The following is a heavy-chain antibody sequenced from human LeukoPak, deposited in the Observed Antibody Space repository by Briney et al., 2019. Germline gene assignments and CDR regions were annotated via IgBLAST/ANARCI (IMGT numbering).Heavy chain of an antibody. CDR3: ARARKAIVVVPAALDY. Sequence: SSETLSLTCAVYGGSFSGYYWSWIRQPPGKGLEWVGEINHSGSTNYNPSLKSRVTISVDTSKNQFSLKLSSVTAADTAVYYCARARKAIVVVPAALDYWGQGTLSPSPQ. CDR1: GGSFSGYY. D-gene: IGHD2-2*01. CDR2: INHSGST. V-gene: IGHV4-34*01. J-gene: IGHJ4*02.